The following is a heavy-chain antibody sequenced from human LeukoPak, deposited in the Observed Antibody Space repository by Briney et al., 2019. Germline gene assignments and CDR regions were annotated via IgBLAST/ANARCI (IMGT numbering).Heavy chain of an antibody. D-gene: IGHD1-1*01. CDR3: TRDRGAYNLYDY. V-gene: IGHV3-49*03. CDR2: IRSKAYGETA. J-gene: IGHJ4*02. CDR1: GFTFGDYA. Sequence: GGSLRLSCTASGFTFGDYAMNWIRQAPGKGLEWVGFIRSKAYGETADYAASVKGRFTISRDDSKAIAYLQMNSLKTEDTAVYHCTRDRGAYNLYDYWGQGTLVTVSS.